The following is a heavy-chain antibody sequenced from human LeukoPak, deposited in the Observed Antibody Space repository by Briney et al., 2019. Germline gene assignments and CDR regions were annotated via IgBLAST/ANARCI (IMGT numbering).Heavy chain of an antibody. V-gene: IGHV1-46*01. J-gene: IGHJ4*02. CDR3: ARRAAAGSFDY. CDR2: INPSGGTT. Sequence: VASVKVSCKASGYTFTNYYMHWVRPAPGQGLEWMGIINPSGGTTTYAQKFRGRVTMTRDTSTSTVYMELSSLRSEDTAVYYCARRAAAGSFDYWGQGTLVTVSS. D-gene: IGHD6-13*01. CDR1: GYTFTNYY.